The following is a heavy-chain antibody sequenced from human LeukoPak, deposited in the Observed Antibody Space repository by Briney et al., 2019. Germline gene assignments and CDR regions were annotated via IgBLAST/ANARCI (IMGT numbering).Heavy chain of an antibody. Sequence: PGGSLRLSCAASGFTVSSIYMSWVRQAPGKGLEWVSIIYSGGNTYYADYLKGRFTIYRDNSRNTVYLQMNSLRAEDTAVYYCASLWAGNYWGQGTLVTVSS. CDR2: IYSGGNT. J-gene: IGHJ4*02. D-gene: IGHD3-10*01. CDR1: GFTVSSIY. CDR3: ASLWAGNY. V-gene: IGHV3-53*01.